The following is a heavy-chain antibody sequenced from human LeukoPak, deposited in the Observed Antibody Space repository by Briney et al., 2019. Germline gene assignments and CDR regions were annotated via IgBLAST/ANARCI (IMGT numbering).Heavy chain of an antibody. D-gene: IGHD3-22*01. V-gene: IGHV3-11*04. J-gene: IGHJ4*02. CDR3: ARAGEDSRGRYQGFDY. CDR1: GFTFTDYY. CDR2: ISSSGSTI. Sequence: KSGGSLRLSCAASGFTFTDYYMSWIRQAPGKGLEWLSYISSSGSTIYYADSVKGRFTISRDNAKNSLYLQMNSLRDEDTAVYYCARAGEDSRGRYQGFDYWGQETLVTVSS.